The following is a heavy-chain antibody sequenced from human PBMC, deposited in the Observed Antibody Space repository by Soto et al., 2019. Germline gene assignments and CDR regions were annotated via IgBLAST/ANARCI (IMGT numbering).Heavy chain of an antibody. CDR1: GFTFSSYA. J-gene: IGHJ5*02. CDR2: MSGTGGST. Sequence: PGGSLRLSCAASGFTFSSYAMSWVRQAPGKGLEWVSAMSGTGGSTYYADSVKGRFTISRDNSNNTLYLQMNSLRAEDTAVYYCAKFVPYSNNWLYNCFDPWGQGTLVTVSS. V-gene: IGHV3-23*01. CDR3: AKFVPYSNNWLYNCFDP. D-gene: IGHD6-13*01.